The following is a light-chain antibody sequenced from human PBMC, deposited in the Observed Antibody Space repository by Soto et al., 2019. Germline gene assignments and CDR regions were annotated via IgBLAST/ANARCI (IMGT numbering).Light chain of an antibody. CDR2: DAF. CDR3: QHYGTSPRT. J-gene: IGKJ1*01. CDR1: QSVSVSY. Sequence: EIVLTQSPATLSLSPGERATLSCGASQSVSVSYLAWYQQKPGLAPRLLMYDAFSRATGIPDRFSGSGSGTDFTLTIRRMDTEHFPVYYCQHYGTSPRTFGQGTKV. V-gene: IGKV3D-20*01.